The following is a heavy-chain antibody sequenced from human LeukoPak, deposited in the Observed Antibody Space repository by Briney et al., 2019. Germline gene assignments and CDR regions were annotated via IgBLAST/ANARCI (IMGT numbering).Heavy chain of an antibody. V-gene: IGHV3-9*01. D-gene: IGHD3-22*01. Sequence: GGSLRLSCAASGFTFDDYAMHGVRQAPGKGLEWVSGISWNSGSIGYADSVKGRFTISRDNAKNSLYLQMNSLRAEDTALYYCAKSYYYDSSGYFDYWGQGTLVTVSS. CDR3: AKSYYYDSSGYFDY. CDR1: GFTFDDYA. CDR2: ISWNSGSI. J-gene: IGHJ4*02.